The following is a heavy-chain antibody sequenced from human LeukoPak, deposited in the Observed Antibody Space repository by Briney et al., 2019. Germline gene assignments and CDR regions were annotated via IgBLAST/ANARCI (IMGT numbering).Heavy chain of an antibody. CDR3: AREYCGGSACYSAY. D-gene: IGHD2-15*01. V-gene: IGHV4-59*01. CDR1: GGSISTYY. Sequence: SETLSLTCTVSGGSISTYYWSWIRQPPGKGLEWIGYVYHSGSTNYNPSLKSRVTISIDTSKNQFSLKLNSVTAADTAVYYCAREYCGGSACYSAYWGQGTLVTVSS. J-gene: IGHJ4*02. CDR2: VYHSGST.